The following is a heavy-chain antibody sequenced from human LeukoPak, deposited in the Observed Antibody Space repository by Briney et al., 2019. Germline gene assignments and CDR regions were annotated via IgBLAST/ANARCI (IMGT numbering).Heavy chain of an antibody. CDR1: GVSMNNNY. V-gene: IGHV4-4*09. Sequence: PSETPSLTCAVSGVSMNNNYWAWIRQSPGGKREWIGYMSFSGSATYNPSLNSRVSISVDSSKNQFSLDLTSLTAADTAVYYCARGDDLLTGSYAWFNPWGQGTLVIVSS. D-gene: IGHD3-9*01. J-gene: IGHJ5*02. CDR3: ARGDDLLTGSYAWFNP. CDR2: MSFSGSA.